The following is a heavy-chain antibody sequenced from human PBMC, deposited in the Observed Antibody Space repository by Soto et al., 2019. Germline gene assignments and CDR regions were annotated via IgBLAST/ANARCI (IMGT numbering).Heavy chain of an antibody. CDR2: IIPIFGTA. J-gene: IGHJ5*02. Sequence: SVKVSCKASGGTFSSYAISWVRQAPGQGLEWMGGIIPIFGTANYAQKFQGRVTITADESTSTAYMELRSLRSDDTAAYYCARIVGADRRWFDPWGQGTLVTVSS. D-gene: IGHD1-26*01. V-gene: IGHV1-69*13. CDR3: ARIVGADRRWFDP. CDR1: GGTFSSYA.